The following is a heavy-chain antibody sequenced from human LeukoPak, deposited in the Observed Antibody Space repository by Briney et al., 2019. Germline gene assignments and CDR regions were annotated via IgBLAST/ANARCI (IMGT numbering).Heavy chain of an antibody. Sequence: GGSLRLSCAASGFTFSSYSMNWVRQAPGKGLEWVSSISSSSSYIYYADSVKGRFTISRDNAKNSLYLQMNSLRAEDTAVYYCAREGGRSYSGLFGYWGQGTLVTVSS. CDR1: GFTFSSYS. J-gene: IGHJ4*02. D-gene: IGHD2-15*01. CDR2: ISSSSSYI. V-gene: IGHV3-21*01. CDR3: AREGGRSYSGLFGY.